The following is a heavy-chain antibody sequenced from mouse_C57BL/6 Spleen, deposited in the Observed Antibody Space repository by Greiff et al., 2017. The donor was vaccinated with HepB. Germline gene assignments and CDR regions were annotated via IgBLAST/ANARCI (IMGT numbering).Heavy chain of an antibody. CDR1: GYAFSSYW. CDR2: IYPGDGDT. V-gene: IGHV1-80*01. CDR3: ARWGDYGSSYDFDD. Sequence: QVQLQQSGAELVKPGASVKISCKASGYAFSSYWMNWVKQRPGQGLEWIGQIYPGDGDTNYNGKFKGKATLTADKSSSTAYMQLSSLTSEDSAVYCCARWGDYGSSYDFDDWGQGTTLTVSA. J-gene: IGHJ2*01. D-gene: IGHD1-1*01.